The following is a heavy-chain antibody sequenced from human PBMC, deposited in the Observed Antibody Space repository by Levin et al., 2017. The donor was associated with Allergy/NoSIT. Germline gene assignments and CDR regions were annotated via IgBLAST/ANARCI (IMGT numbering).Heavy chain of an antibody. J-gene: IGHJ5*02. V-gene: IGHV4-61*01. CDR1: GGSVSSEYYY. CDR2: VFYDGIA. Sequence: PSETLSLTCTVSGGSVSSEYYYWTWVRQPPGTGLEWFGYVFYDGIANQNPSLKSRSTISVDTSKNQFSLKLTSVTAADTAVYYCAREEGGKCWFDPWGQGTLVTVSS. CDR3: AREEGGKCWFDP. D-gene: IGHD4-23*01.